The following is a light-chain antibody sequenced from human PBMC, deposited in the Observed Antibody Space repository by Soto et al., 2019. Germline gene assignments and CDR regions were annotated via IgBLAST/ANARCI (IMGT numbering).Light chain of an antibody. CDR3: QQSYGTPPT. V-gene: IGKV1-39*01. Sequence: DIQMTQSPSSLSASVGDRVTISCWASENIRDFLNWYQQKPGRAPKLLMFEASTLQSGVPSRFSGGGSGTDFTLTISSLQPEDFATYFCQQSYGTPPTFGQGTKLEIK. CDR1: ENIRDF. J-gene: IGKJ2*01. CDR2: EAS.